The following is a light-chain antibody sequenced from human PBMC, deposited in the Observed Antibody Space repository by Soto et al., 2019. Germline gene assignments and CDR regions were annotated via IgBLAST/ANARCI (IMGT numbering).Light chain of an antibody. CDR1: SPNIGSNT. J-gene: IGLJ1*01. Sequence: QSVLTQPPSASGTPGQRVTISCSGSSPNIGSNTVNWYQQLPGTAPKLLIYSNNQRPSGVPDRYSGSKSGTSASLAISGLQSEDEADYYCAAWDDSLNANYVFGTGTKLTVL. CDR3: AAWDDSLNANYV. V-gene: IGLV1-44*01. CDR2: SNN.